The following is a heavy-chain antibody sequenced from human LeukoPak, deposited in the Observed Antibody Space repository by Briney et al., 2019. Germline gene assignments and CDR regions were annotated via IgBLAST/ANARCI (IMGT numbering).Heavy chain of an antibody. CDR1: GFTFSRYW. V-gene: IGHV3-48*04. J-gene: IGHJ4*02. CDR3: ARRYSYGSLFDY. CDR2: ISSSGSTI. Sequence: GGSLRLSCAASGFTFSRYWMNWVRLAPGKGLEWVSYISSSGSTIYYADSVKGRFTISRDNAKNSLYLQMNSLRAEDTAVYYCARRYSYGSLFDYWGQGTLVTVSS. D-gene: IGHD5-18*01.